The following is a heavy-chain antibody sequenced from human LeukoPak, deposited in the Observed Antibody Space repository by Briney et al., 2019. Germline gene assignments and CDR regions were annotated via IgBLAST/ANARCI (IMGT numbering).Heavy chain of an antibody. CDR2: IYHSGST. CDR1: GASITNNW. D-gene: IGHD3-9*01. V-gene: IGHV4-4*02. Sequence: SETLSLTCAVSGASITNNWWSWVRQPPGKGLEWIGEIYHSGSTNYNPSLKSRVTISVDKSKNQFSLKLSSVTAADTAVYYCASMNYDILTGYSDYWGQGTLVTVSS. J-gene: IGHJ4*02. CDR3: ASMNYDILTGYSDY.